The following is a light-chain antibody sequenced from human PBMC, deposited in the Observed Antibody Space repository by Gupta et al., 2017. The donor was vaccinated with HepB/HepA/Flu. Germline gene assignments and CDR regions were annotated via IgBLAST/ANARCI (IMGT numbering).Light chain of an antibody. CDR2: DDS. J-gene: IGLJ3*02. Sequence: SYVLTQPPSVSVAPGKTATITCGGDKIGSKSVHWYHQKPGQAPALVVYDDSDRPSGIPERFYGSNSENTAPMNSSRVEAGEEADYYCKVWNRTSEGFGGGTKLTVL. V-gene: IGLV3-21*03. CDR1: KIGSKS. CDR3: KVWNRTSEG.